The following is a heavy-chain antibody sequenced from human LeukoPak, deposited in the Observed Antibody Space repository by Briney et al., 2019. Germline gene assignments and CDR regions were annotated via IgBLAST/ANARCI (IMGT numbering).Heavy chain of an antibody. Sequence: SETLSLTCTVPGGSISSSSYYWGWIRQPPGKGLEWIGSIYYSGSTYYNPSLKSRVTISVDTSKNQFSLKLSSVTAADTAVYYCATLDTAINWGQGTLVTVSS. D-gene: IGHD5-18*01. CDR2: IYYSGST. CDR3: ATLDTAIN. CDR1: GGSISSSSYY. V-gene: IGHV4-39*01. J-gene: IGHJ4*02.